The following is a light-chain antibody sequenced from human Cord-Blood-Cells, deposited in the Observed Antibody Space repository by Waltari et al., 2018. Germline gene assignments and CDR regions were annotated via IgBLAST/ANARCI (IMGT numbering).Light chain of an antibody. CDR1: SSDVGGYNY. CDR2: DGS. J-gene: IGLJ3*02. Sequence: QSALTQPASVSGSPGQSITISCTGTSSDVGGYNYVSWYQQHPGKAPKLMIYDGSNRPSVVSNRFSGSKSGNTASLTISGLQAEDEADYYCSSYTSSSTRVFGGGTKLTVL. CDR3: SSYTSSSTRV. V-gene: IGLV2-14*01.